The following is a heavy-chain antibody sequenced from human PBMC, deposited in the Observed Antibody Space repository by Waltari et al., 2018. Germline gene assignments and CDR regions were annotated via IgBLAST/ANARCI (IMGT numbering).Heavy chain of an antibody. D-gene: IGHD6-19*01. CDR3: ARQAGAGTYY. J-gene: IGHJ4*02. Sequence: QLQLQESGPGLVKPSETLSLTCTVSGGPISSSSYYWGWIRQPPGKGLEWIGSIYSSGSTYYNPSLKSRVTISVDTSKNQFSLKLSSVTAADTAVYYCARQAGAGTYYWGQGTLVTVSS. V-gene: IGHV4-39*01. CDR1: GGPISSSSYY. CDR2: IYSSGST.